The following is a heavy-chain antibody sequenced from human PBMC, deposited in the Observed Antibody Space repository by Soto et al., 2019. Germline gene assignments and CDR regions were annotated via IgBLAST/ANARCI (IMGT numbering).Heavy chain of an antibody. J-gene: IGHJ5*02. CDR2: IFPNGRDK. CDR1: GFTFSTYA. Sequence: GGSLRLSCAASGFTFSTYAMAWVRQAPGKGLEWVAIIFPNGRDKDYADSVKGRFTISRDNAKNSLYLQMNSLRAEDTAVYYCARAPYYYLSGNYFTWFDPWGQGTLVTVSS. V-gene: IGHV3-30*04. D-gene: IGHD3-10*01. CDR3: ARAPYYYLSGNYFTWFDP.